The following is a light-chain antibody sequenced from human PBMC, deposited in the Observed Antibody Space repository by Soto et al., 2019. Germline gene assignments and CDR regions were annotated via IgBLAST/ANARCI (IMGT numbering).Light chain of an antibody. J-gene: IGKJ4*01. Sequence: DIQMTQSPSSLSASVGDRVTITCRASQGITNYLAWYQQKPGRVPKLLIYAASTLQSGVPSRFSGSDSGTDFTLNIRSLQPEDVATYYCHKYNSATLTFGGWTQVGIK. CDR1: QGITNY. CDR2: AAS. CDR3: HKYNSATLT. V-gene: IGKV1-27*01.